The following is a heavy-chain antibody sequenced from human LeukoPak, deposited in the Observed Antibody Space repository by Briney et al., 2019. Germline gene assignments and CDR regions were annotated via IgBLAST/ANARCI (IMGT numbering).Heavy chain of an antibody. J-gene: IGHJ4*02. D-gene: IGHD6-13*01. CDR1: GFTFSSYE. CDR3: ARVGALSSSWLLY. Sequence: GGSLRLSCAASGFTFSSYEMHWVRQAPGKGLEWVSYISRSATTIYYADSVKGRFTISRDNAKNSLYLQMNSLRAEDTAVYFCARVGALSSSWLLYWGQGTLVTVSS. V-gene: IGHV3-48*03. CDR2: ISRSATTI.